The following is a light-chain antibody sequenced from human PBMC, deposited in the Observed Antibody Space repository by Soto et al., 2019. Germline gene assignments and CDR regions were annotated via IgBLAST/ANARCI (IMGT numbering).Light chain of an antibody. CDR1: QSVTSSL. Sequence: EIVLTQSPGTLSLSPGGRATLSCRASQSVTSSLLAWHQQKPGQAPRLLIHGASNRAPGIPDRFSGSGSGTDFTLTISRLEPEDFAVYYCQEYGSSQWTFGQGTKVDIK. J-gene: IGKJ1*01. V-gene: IGKV3-20*01. CDR2: GAS. CDR3: QEYGSSQWT.